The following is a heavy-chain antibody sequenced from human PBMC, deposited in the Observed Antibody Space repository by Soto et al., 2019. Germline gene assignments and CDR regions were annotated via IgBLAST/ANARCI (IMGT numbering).Heavy chain of an antibody. J-gene: IGHJ5*02. CDR2: IYYSGST. D-gene: IGHD2-2*02. CDR1: GGSISSYY. CDR3: ARDHYCSSTSCYTRGGWFDP. Sequence: LSLTCTVSGGSISSYYWSWIRQPPGKGLEWIGYIYYSGSTNYNPSLKSRVTISVDTSKNQFSLKLSSVTAADTAVYYCARDHYCSSTSCYTRGGWFDPWGQGTLVTVSS. V-gene: IGHV4-59*01.